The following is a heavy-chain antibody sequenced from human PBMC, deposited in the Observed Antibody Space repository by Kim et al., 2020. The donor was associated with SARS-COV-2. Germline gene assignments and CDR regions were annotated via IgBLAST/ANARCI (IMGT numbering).Heavy chain of an antibody. D-gene: IGHD3-16*01. Sequence: GGSLRLSCAASGFTFYNAWMSWVRQAPGEGLEWVGRIISKTDGGTTDYAAPVKGRFTISRDDSKNTLYLQMNSLKTEDTAVYYCTETEVGGHNYWGQGTL. CDR3: TETEVGGHNY. V-gene: IGHV3-15*01. J-gene: IGHJ4*02. CDR2: IISKTDGGTT. CDR1: GFTFYNAW.